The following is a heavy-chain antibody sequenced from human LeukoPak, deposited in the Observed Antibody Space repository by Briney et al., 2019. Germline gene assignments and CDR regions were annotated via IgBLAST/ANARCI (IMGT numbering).Heavy chain of an antibody. J-gene: IGHJ4*02. CDR3: ASRPRESYFDY. Sequence: GASVKVSCKASGYTFTSYAISWVRQAPGQGLEWMGGIIPIFGTANYAQKFQGRVTITADKSTSTAYMELSSLRSEDTAVYYCASRPRESYFDYWGQGTLVTVSS. CDR2: IIPIFGTA. CDR1: GYTFTSYA. V-gene: IGHV1-69*06.